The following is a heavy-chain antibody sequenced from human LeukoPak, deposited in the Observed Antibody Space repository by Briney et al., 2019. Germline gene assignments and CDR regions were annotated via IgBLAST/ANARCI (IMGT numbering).Heavy chain of an antibody. CDR2: IYYSGST. J-gene: IGHJ4*02. V-gene: IGHV4-39*01. CDR3: ARRVRGVVVPAAFDY. Sequence: SETLSLTCTVSGGSISSSSYYWGWIRQPPGKGLEWIGSIYYSGSTYYNPSLKSRVTISVDTSKNQFSLKLSSVTAADTAVYYCARRVRGVVVPAAFDYWGQGTLVTVSS. CDR1: GGSISSSSYY. D-gene: IGHD2-2*01.